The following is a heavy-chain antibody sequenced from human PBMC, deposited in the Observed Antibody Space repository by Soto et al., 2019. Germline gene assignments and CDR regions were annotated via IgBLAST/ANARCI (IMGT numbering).Heavy chain of an antibody. D-gene: IGHD3-10*01. Sequence: QVQLVESGGGVVQPGRSLRLSCAASGFTFSSYGMHWVRQAPGKGLEWVAVIWYDGSNKYYADSVKGRFTISRDNSKNTLYLQMNSLRAEDTAVYYCARAYGSGAANDYWGQGTLVTVSS. V-gene: IGHV3-33*01. CDR1: GFTFSSYG. J-gene: IGHJ4*02. CDR2: IWYDGSNK. CDR3: ARAYGSGAANDY.